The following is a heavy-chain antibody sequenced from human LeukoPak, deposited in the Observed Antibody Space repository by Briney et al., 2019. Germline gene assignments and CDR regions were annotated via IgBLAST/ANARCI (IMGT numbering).Heavy chain of an antibody. CDR3: ASVYSYGWFDY. CDR2: IWYDGSNK. D-gene: IGHD5-18*01. Sequence: GKSLRLSCAASGLSLTTHGMHWVRQAPGKGLEWVAVIWYDGSNKYYADSVKGRFTISRDNSKNTLYLQMNSLRAEDTAVYYCASVYSYGWFDYWGQGTLVTVSS. J-gene: IGHJ5*01. V-gene: IGHV3-33*01. CDR1: GLSLTTHG.